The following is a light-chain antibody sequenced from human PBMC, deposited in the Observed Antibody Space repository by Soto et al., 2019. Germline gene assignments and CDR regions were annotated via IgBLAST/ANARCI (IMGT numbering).Light chain of an antibody. J-gene: IGKJ4*01. Sequence: EILLTQSPGTLSLSPGDRATLSCRASQSLGSTFLAWYQQKSGQSPRLLIYGASDRATDIPDRFSGSGSGADFTLTISRLEPEDFAVYFCHQYGTLPLSVGGGTKVEIK. V-gene: IGKV3-20*01. CDR2: GAS. CDR3: HQYGTLPLS. CDR1: QSLGSTF.